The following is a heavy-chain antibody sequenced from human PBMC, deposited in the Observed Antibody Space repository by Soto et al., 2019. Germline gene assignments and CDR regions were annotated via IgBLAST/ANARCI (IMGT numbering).Heavy chain of an antibody. CDR2: ISGSGGST. Sequence: EVQLLESGGGLVQPGGSLRLSCAASGFTFSSYAMSWVRQAPGKGLEWVSAISGSGGSTYFADSVKGRFTISRGNSKNTLYLQMNSLRAEDTAIYYCAKGSGYSSSWGSLQGYYYMDVWGKGTTVTVSS. V-gene: IGHV3-23*01. J-gene: IGHJ6*03. CDR3: AKGSGYSSSWGSLQGYYYMDV. CDR1: GFTFSSYA. D-gene: IGHD6-13*01.